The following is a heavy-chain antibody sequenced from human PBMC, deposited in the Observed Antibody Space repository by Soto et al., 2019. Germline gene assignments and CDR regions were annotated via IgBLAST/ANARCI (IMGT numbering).Heavy chain of an antibody. Sequence: ASVKVSCKASGYTFTSYAMHWVRQATGQRLEWMGWINAGNGNTKYSQKFQGRVTITRDTSASTAYMELSSLRSEDTAVYYCARDHVWQYYYYYGMDVWGQGTTVTVSS. V-gene: IGHV1-3*01. CDR1: GYTFTSYA. CDR2: INAGNGNT. J-gene: IGHJ6*02. CDR3: ARDHVWQYYYYYGMDV.